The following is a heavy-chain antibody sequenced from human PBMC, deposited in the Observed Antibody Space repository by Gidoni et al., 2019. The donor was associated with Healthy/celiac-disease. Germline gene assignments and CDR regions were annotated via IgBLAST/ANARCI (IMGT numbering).Heavy chain of an antibody. CDR3: AREGYPMAAAGIEVGDY. D-gene: IGHD6-13*01. J-gene: IGHJ4*02. V-gene: IGHV1-18*01. CDR1: GYTFTSYG. Sequence: QVQLVQSGAEVKKPGASVKVSCKAAGYTFTSYGISWVRQAPGQGFEWMGWIGAYNGNTNYSQKLQGRVTMTTDTSTSTAYMELRSLKSDDTAVYYCAREGYPMAAAGIEVGDYWGQGTLVTVSS. CDR2: IGAYNGNT.